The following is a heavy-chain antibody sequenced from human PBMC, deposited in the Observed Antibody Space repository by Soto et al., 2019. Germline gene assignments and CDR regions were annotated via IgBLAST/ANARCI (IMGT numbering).Heavy chain of an antibody. J-gene: IGHJ4*02. CDR3: ASWSTMVRGGMGGFDY. V-gene: IGHV4-31*03. D-gene: IGHD3-10*01. Sequence: SETLSLTCTVSGGSISSGGYYWSWIRQHPGKGLEWIGYIYYSGSTYYNPSLKSRVTISVDTSKNQFSLKLSSVTAADTAVYYCASWSTMVRGGMGGFDYWGQGTLVTVSS. CDR1: GGSISSGGYY. CDR2: IYYSGST.